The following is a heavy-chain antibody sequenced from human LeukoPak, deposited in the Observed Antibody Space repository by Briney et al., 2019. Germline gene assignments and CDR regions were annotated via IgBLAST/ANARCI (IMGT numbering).Heavy chain of an antibody. J-gene: IGHJ4*02. CDR2: ISYDGRNM. D-gene: IGHD6-19*01. V-gene: IGHV3-30*18. CDR1: GFAFSTYY. Sequence: GGSLRLSCAASGFAFSTYYIHWVRQPPGKRLEWVAVISYDGRNMYYGDSVKGRFTISRDNSKNTLYLQMNSLRPEDTAVYYCAKSLSSGWSSYYFGDWGQGALVTVSS. CDR3: AKSLSSGWSSYYFGD.